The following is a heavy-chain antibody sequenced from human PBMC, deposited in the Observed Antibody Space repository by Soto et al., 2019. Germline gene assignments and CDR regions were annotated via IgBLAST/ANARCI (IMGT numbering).Heavy chain of an antibody. CDR2: IYYSGST. V-gene: IGHV4-31*03. J-gene: IGHJ5*02. CDR1: GGSISSGVYY. D-gene: IGHD2-2*01. CDR3: ARVPDR. Sequence: SEPLSLTYIFSGGSISSGVYYWSWIRQHPGKGLEWIGYIYYSGSTYYNPSLKSRVTISVDTSKNQFSLKLSSVTAADTAVSYCARVPDRWGQGTLVIVS.